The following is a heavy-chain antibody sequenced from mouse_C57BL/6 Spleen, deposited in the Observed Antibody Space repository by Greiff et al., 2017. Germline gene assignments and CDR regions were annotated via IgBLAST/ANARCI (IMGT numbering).Heavy chain of an antibody. Sequence: VQLKESGPGLVKPSQSLSLTCSVTGYSITSGYYWNWIRQFPGNKLEWMGYISYDGSNNYNPSLKNRISITRDTSKNQFFLKLNSVTTEDTATYYCARVLAGTRYFDVWGTGTTVTVSS. CDR2: ISYDGSN. D-gene: IGHD4-1*01. CDR1: GYSITSGYY. V-gene: IGHV3-6*01. CDR3: ARVLAGTRYFDV. J-gene: IGHJ1*03.